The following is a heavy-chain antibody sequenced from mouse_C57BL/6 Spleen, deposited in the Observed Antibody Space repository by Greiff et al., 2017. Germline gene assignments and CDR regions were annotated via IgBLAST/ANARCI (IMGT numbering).Heavy chain of an antibody. J-gene: IGHJ3*01. CDR2: ISNGGGST. CDR3: ASLYGYAWFAY. CDR1: GFTFSDYY. V-gene: IGHV5-12*01. Sequence: EVKLMESGGGLVQPGGSLKLSCAASGFTFSDYYMYWVRHTPEKRLEWVAYISNGGGSTYYPYTVKGRFTISRDNAKNTLYLQRSRLKSEDTAMYYCASLYGYAWFAYWGQGTLVTVSA. D-gene: IGHD2-2*01.